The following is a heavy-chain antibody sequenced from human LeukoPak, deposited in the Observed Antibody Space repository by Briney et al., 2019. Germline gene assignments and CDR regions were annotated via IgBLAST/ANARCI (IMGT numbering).Heavy chain of an antibody. CDR1: GYTFTNND. J-gene: IGHJ5*02. Sequence: ASVKVSCKSSGYTFTNNDIHWVRQATGQGLEWMGWMHPNGGDTGYAQKFQGRVTMTRNTSISTAYMELSSLRPDDTAVYYCARSYCSSTSCYTRWFDPWGQGTLVTVSS. CDR3: ARSYCSSTSCYTRWFDP. D-gene: IGHD2-2*02. CDR2: MHPNGGDT. V-gene: IGHV1-8*01.